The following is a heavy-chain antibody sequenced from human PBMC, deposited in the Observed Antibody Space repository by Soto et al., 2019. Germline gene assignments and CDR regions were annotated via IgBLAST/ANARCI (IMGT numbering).Heavy chain of an antibody. V-gene: IGHV3-21*01. CDR2: ISSSSSYI. CDR3: AMDYDSRGGRFDS. CDR1: GFTFSSNS. J-gene: IGHJ4*02. D-gene: IGHD3-22*01. Sequence: EVQVVESGGGLVKPGGSLRLSCAGSGFTFSSNSMNWVRQAPGKGLEWVSSISSSSSYIYYADSVKGRFTISRDNAKNSLYLQMNSRRAEDTAVYYCAMDYDSRGGRFDSWGQGTLVTVSS.